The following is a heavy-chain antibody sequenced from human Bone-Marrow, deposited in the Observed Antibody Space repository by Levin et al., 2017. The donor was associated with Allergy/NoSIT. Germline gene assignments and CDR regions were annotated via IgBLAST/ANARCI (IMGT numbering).Heavy chain of an antibody. Sequence: NPSETLSLTCTISGGSISSYYWSWIRQPAGKGLEWIGRIYSSGDTTYNLSLRSRVSMSVDTSRSQFSLKLSSVTAADTAVYYCSRSGHPYYFDSWGQGTLVTVSS. D-gene: IGHD2-21*01. CDR2: IYSSGDT. V-gene: IGHV4-4*07. CDR3: SRSGHPYYFDS. J-gene: IGHJ4*02. CDR1: GGSISSYY.